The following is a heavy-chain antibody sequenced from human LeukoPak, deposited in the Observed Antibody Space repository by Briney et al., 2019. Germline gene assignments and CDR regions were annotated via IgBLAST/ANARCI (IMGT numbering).Heavy chain of an antibody. Sequence: GGSLRLFCAASGFTFSNYAMNWVRQAPGKGLEWVSSISGSGGSTYYSDSVKGRFTISRDNSKNTLYLQMHSLRAEDSAIYNCAKDRLAAAGTGSDYWGQGTVVTVSS. CDR2: ISGSGGST. J-gene: IGHJ4*02. V-gene: IGHV3-23*01. CDR1: GFTFSNYA. CDR3: AKDRLAAAGTGSDY. D-gene: IGHD6-13*01.